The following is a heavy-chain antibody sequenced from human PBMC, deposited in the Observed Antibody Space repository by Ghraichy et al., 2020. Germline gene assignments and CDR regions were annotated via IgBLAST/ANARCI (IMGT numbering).Heavy chain of an antibody. D-gene: IGHD3-16*02. V-gene: IGHV1-46*01. Sequence: ASVKVSCKASGYTFTSYYMHWVRQAPGQGLEWMGIINPSGGSTSYAQKFQGRVTMTRDTSTSTVYMELSSLRSEDTAVYYCARGVYDYIWGSYRSVFDYWGQGTLVTVSS. CDR2: INPSGGST. J-gene: IGHJ4*02. CDR3: ARGVYDYIWGSYRSVFDY. CDR1: GYTFTSYY.